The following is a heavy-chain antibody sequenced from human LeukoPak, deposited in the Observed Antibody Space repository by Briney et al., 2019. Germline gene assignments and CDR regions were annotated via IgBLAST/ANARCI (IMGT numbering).Heavy chain of an antibody. CDR2: IRSKANSYAT. D-gene: IGHD3-16*01. V-gene: IGHV3-73*01. Sequence: GGSLRLSCAASGFTFSGSAMHWVRQASGKGLEWVGRIRSKANSYATAYAASVKGRFTISRDDSKNTAYLQMNSLKTEDTAVYYCTRHLGYYYYMDVWGKGTTVTVSS. CDR1: GFTFSGSA. CDR3: TRHLGYYYYMDV. J-gene: IGHJ6*03.